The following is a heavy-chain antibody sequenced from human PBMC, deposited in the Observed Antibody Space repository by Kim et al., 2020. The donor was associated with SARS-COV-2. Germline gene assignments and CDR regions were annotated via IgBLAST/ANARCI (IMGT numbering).Heavy chain of an antibody. CDR3: AKDGGKAVAVLYYYYGMDV. J-gene: IGHJ6*02. CDR1: GFTFSSYG. Sequence: GGSLRLSCAASGFTFSSYGMHWVRQAPGKGLEWVAVISYDGSNKYYADSVKGRFTISRDNSKNTLYLQMNSLRAEDTAVYYCAKDGGKAVAVLYYYYGMDVWGQGTTVTVSS. CDR2: ISYDGSNK. D-gene: IGHD6-19*01. V-gene: IGHV3-30*18.